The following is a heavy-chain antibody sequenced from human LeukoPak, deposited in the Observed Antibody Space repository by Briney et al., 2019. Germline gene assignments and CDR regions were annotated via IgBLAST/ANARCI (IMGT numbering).Heavy chain of an antibody. V-gene: IGHV4-59*05. J-gene: IGHJ3*02. Sequence: GSLRLSCAASGFTVSSNYMSWVRQAPGKGLEWIGSIYYSGSTYYNPSLKSRVTISVDTSKNQFSLKLSSVTAADTAVYYCAKTSEDIVVVPAALYFDAFDIWGQGTMVTVSS. CDR3: AKTSEDIVVVPAALYFDAFDI. CDR1: GFTVSSNY. CDR2: IYYSGST. D-gene: IGHD2-2*01.